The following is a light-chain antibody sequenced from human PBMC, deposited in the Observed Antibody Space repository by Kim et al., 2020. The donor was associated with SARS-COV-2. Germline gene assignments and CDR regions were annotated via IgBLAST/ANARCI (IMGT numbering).Light chain of an antibody. Sequence: DIQMTQSPSSLSASVGDRVTITCRASQSISSYLNWYQQKPGKAPKLLIYAASSLQSGVPSRFSGSGSGTDFTLTISSLQPEDFATYDCQQSYSTPWWTFGQGTKVDIK. CDR1: QSISSY. J-gene: IGKJ1*01. CDR2: AAS. V-gene: IGKV1-39*01. CDR3: QQSYSTPWWT.